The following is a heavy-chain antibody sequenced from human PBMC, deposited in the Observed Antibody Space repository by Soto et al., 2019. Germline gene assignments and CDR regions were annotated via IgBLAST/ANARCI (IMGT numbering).Heavy chain of an antibody. CDR3: AFLGDIVVVQAAMSDSFHI. J-gene: IGHJ3*02. CDR2: MNPNSGNT. Sequence: ASVKVSCKASGYTFTSYDINWVRQATGQGLEWMGWMNPNSGNTGYAQKFQGRVTMTRNTSISTAYMELSSLRSEDTAVYYCAFLGDIVVVQAAMSDSFHIWHQGTLVTV. D-gene: IGHD2-2*01. V-gene: IGHV1-8*01. CDR1: GYTFTSYD.